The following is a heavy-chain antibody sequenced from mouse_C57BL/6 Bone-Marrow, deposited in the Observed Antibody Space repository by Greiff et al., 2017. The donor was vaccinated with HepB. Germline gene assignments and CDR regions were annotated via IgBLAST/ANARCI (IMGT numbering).Heavy chain of an antibody. CDR3: VRQGLLRSWYFDV. Sequence: EVQRVESGRGLVQPKGSLKLSCAASGFSFNTYAMNWVRQAPGKGLEWVARIRSKSNNYATYYADSVKDRFTIARDDSESMLYLQMNNLKTEDTAMYYCVRQGLLRSWYFDVWGTGTTVTVSS. J-gene: IGHJ1*03. CDR2: IRSKSNNYAT. V-gene: IGHV10-1*01. D-gene: IGHD1-1*01. CDR1: GFSFNTYA.